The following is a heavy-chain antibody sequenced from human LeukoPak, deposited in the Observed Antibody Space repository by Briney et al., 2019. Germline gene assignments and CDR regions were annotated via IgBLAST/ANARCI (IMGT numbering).Heavy chain of an antibody. D-gene: IGHD5-24*01. CDR2: IYHSGST. J-gene: IGHJ4*02. CDR3: ARAGDGYIDPYYFDY. Sequence: PSETLSLTCAVSGGSISSGGYSWSWIRQPPGKGLEWIGYIYHSGSTYYNPSLKSRVTISVDRSKNQFSLKLSSVTAADTAVYYCARAGDGYIDPYYFDYWGQGTLVTVSS. CDR1: GGSISSGGYS. V-gene: IGHV4-30-2*01.